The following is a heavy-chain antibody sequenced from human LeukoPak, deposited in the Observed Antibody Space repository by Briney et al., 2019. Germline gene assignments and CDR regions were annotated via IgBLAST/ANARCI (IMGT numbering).Heavy chain of an antibody. CDR1: GFTFSSYS. V-gene: IGHV3-21*01. CDR3: ARGADYNVVVPAAPIMDV. CDR2: ISSSSSYI. Sequence: GGSLRLSCAASGFTFSSYSMNWVRQAPGKGLEWVSSISSSSSYIYYADSVKGRFTISRDNAKNSLYLQMNSLRAEDTAVYYCARGADYNVVVPAAPIMDVWGQGTTVTVSS. J-gene: IGHJ6*02. D-gene: IGHD2-2*01.